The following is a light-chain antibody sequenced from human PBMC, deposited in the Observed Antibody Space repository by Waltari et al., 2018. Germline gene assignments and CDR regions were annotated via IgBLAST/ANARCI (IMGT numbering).Light chain of an antibody. V-gene: IGLV3-19*01. CDR2: GKD. Sequence: SSELTQDPGVSVALGQTFTITCQGDSLRTSYATWYQLKPVQAPVLVIYGKDKRPSGSPDRFSGYSSGTTASLTITGAQAEDEADYYCSSRNGRADQVVFAGGTKVTVL. CDR1: SLRTSY. J-gene: IGLJ3*02. CDR3: SSRNGRADQVV.